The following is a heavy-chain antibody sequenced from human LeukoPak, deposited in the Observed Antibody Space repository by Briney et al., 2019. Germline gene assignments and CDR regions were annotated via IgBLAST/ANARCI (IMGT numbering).Heavy chain of an antibody. J-gene: IGHJ5*02. D-gene: IGHD1-1*01. CDR2: ISTSGSII. V-gene: IGHV3-48*03. CDR3: ARIPAWNS. Sequence: PGGSLRLSCAAFGFTFSTYEMTWVRQAPGKGLEWVSYISTSGSIIYYADSVKGRFTISRDNAKKSLYLQMNSLRAEDTGVYYCARIPAWNSWGQGTLVTVSS. CDR1: GFTFSTYE.